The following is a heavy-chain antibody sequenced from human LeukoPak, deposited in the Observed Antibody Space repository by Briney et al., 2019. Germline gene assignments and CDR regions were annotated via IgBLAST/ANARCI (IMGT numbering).Heavy chain of an antibody. Sequence: AGGSLTPSRPPSGSSFSTNYMNWVRQPPGRGRGWVSYISSSGSTIYYADSVKGRFTISRDNAKNSLYLQMNSLRAEDTAVYYCARDRNYYDSSGLYWGQGTLVTVSS. D-gene: IGHD3-22*01. V-gene: IGHV3-48*03. CDR2: ISSSGSTI. CDR3: ARDRNYYDSSGLY. J-gene: IGHJ4*02. CDR1: GSSFSTNY.